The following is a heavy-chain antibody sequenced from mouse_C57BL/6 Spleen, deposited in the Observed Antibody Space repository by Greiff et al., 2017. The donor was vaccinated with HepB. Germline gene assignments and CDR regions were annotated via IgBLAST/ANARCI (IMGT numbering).Heavy chain of an antibody. CDR2: IDPETGGT. CDR3: TRRSNHRYFDY. Sequence: VKLQQSGAELVRPGASVTLSCKASGYTFTDYEMHWVKQTPVHGLEWIGAIDPETGGTAYNQKFKGKAILTADKSSSTAYMELRSLTSEDSAVYYCTRRSNHRYFDYWGQGTTLTVSS. V-gene: IGHV1-15*01. CDR1: GYTFTDYE. J-gene: IGHJ2*01. D-gene: IGHD2-5*01.